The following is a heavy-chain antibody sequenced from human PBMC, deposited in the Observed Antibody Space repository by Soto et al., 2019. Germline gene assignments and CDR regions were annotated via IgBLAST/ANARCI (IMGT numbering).Heavy chain of an antibody. Sequence: QVQLVQSGGEVKKPGASVTVSCKASGCTFINYHITWVRQAPGQGLEWMAWINTYNGMTDYAQRFQGRVTMTRDISTSTAYMELRNLGSDDTAVYFCAKSPRGEMATDWGPGTLVTVSS. CDR3: AKSPRGEMATD. CDR1: GCTFINYH. V-gene: IGHV1-18*01. J-gene: IGHJ4*02. D-gene: IGHD5-12*01. CDR2: INTYNGMT.